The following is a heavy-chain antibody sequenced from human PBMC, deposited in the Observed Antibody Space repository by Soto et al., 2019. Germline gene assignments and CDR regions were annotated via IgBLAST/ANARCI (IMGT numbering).Heavy chain of an antibody. CDR1: GFTFSSYA. Sequence: GGSLRLSCAASGFTFSSYAMTWVRQAPGKGLEWVSAISGSGAYTYYANSVKGRFTISRDNSKNTLYLQLNSLRAEDTAVYYCAKYGCSSTSCQCDYWGQET. V-gene: IGHV3-23*01. J-gene: IGHJ4*02. CDR2: ISGSGAYT. D-gene: IGHD2-2*01. CDR3: AKYGCSSTSCQCDY.